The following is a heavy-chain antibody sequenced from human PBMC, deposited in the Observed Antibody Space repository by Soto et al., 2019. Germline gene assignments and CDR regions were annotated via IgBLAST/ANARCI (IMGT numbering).Heavy chain of an antibody. CDR3: AKDSWYFDL. J-gene: IGHJ4*02. V-gene: IGHV3-74*01. D-gene: IGHD6-13*01. CDR1: GFIFTNFW. Sequence: GSLRRSCEASGFIFTNFWMHWVRQVTGKGLVWVSRIDTSGSSTSYADSVKGQFTISRDNAKNTVSLQMNSLRAEDTGVYYCAKDSWYFDLWSQGSLVTVSS. CDR2: IDTSGSST.